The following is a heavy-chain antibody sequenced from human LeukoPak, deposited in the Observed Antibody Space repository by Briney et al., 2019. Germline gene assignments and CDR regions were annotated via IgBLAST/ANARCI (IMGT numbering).Heavy chain of an antibody. J-gene: IGHJ4*02. V-gene: IGHV1-2*02. CDR1: GYTFTGYY. CDR3: ARSLFPIMITFGGVSGGNY. CDR2: INPNSGGT. Sequence: ASVKVSCKASGYTFTGYYMHWVRQAPGQGLEWMGWINPNSGGTNYARKFQGRVTMTRDTSISTAYMELSRLRSDDTAVYYCARSLFPIMITFGGVSGGNYWGQGTLVTVSS. D-gene: IGHD3-16*01.